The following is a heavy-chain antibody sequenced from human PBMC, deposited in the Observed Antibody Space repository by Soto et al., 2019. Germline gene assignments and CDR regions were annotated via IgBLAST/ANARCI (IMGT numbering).Heavy chain of an antibody. CDR1: GGTFSSYA. Sequence: ASVKVSCKASGGTFSSYAISWVRQAPGQGLEWMGGIIPIFGTANYAQKFQGRVTITADESTSTAYMELSSLRSEDTAVYYCASYYYGSGSRYYYYGMDVWGQGTTVTVSS. D-gene: IGHD3-10*01. V-gene: IGHV1-69*13. CDR2: IIPIFGTA. CDR3: ASYYYGSGSRYYYYGMDV. J-gene: IGHJ6*02.